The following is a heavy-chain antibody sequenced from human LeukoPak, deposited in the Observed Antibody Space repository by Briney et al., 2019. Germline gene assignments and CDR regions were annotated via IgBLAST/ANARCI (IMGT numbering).Heavy chain of an antibody. D-gene: IGHD5-24*01. CDR2: ISAYNGNT. J-gene: IGHJ5*02. CDR3: ATRGKGNWFDP. CDR1: GYTFTSYG. Sequence: AASVKVSCKASGYTFTSYGISWVRQAPGQGLEWMGWISAYNGNTNYAQKLQGRGTMTTDTSTSTAYMELRSLRSDDTAVYYCATRGKGNWFDPWGQGTLVTVSS. V-gene: IGHV1-18*04.